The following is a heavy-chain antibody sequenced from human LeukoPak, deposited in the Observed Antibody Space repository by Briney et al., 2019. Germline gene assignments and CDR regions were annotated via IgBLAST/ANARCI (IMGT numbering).Heavy chain of an antibody. CDR3: ARESDSSGYYDY. Sequence: GGSLRLSCAAAGFSFSNFYMSWIRQAPGKGLEWVSYISSSSTYTNSADSVRGRFTISRDNAKNSLYLQMNSLRVEDTAVYYCARESDSSGYYDYWGQGTLVTVSS. D-gene: IGHD3-22*01. J-gene: IGHJ4*02. CDR1: GFSFSNFY. CDR2: ISSSSTYT. V-gene: IGHV3-11*06.